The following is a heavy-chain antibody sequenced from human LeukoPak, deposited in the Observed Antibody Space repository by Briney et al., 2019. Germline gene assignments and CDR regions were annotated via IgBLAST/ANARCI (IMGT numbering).Heavy chain of an antibody. Sequence: SGGFLRLSCAASGFTFSSYSMNWVRQAPGKGLEWVSSISSSSSYIYYADSVKGRFTISRDNAKNSLYLQMNSLRAEDTAVYYCARSDQRPIVGVPVPFFDYWGQGTLVTVSS. CDR3: ARSDQRPIVGVPVPFFDY. CDR1: GFTFSSYS. V-gene: IGHV3-21*01. D-gene: IGHD1-26*01. J-gene: IGHJ4*02. CDR2: ISSSSSYI.